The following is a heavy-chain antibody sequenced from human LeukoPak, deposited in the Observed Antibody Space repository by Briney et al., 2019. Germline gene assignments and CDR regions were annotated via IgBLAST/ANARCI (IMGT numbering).Heavy chain of an antibody. D-gene: IGHD3-16*01. CDR3: ARDMNTNFDY. CDR2: INPNSGGT. Sequence: GASVKVSCKSSGYTFTSYYIHWVRQAPGQGLEWMGWINPNSGGTNYAQKLQGRVTMTRDTSISTAYLELSRLRSDDTAMYFCARDMNTNFDYWGQGTLVTVSS. V-gene: IGHV1-2*02. J-gene: IGHJ4*02. CDR1: GYTFTSYY.